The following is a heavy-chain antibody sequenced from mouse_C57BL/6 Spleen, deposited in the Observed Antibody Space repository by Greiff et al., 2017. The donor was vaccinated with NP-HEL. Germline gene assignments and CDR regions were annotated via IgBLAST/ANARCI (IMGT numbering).Heavy chain of an antibody. CDR1: GFTFTAYY. J-gene: IGHJ1*03. D-gene: IGHD2-10*02. Sequence: EVMLVESGGGLVQPGGSLSLSCAASGFTFTAYYMSWVRQPPGKALEWLGFIRNKANGYTTEYSASVKGRFTISRDNSQSILYLQMIALRAEDSATYYCARSPYGNYWYFDVWGTGTTVTVSS. CDR2: IRNKANGYTT. CDR3: ARSPYGNYWYFDV. V-gene: IGHV7-3*01.